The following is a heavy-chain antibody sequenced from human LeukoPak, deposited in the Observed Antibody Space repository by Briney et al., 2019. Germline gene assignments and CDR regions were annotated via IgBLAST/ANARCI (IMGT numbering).Heavy chain of an antibody. Sequence: ASVKVSCKASGYTFTSYGISWVRQAPGQGLEWMGWISAYNGNTNYAQKLQGRVTMTTDTSTSTAYMELRSLRSDDTAVYYCARDGNRSGWYDLYYYGMDVWGQGTTVTVSS. D-gene: IGHD6-19*01. V-gene: IGHV1-18*01. CDR2: ISAYNGNT. CDR3: ARDGNRSGWYDLYYYGMDV. J-gene: IGHJ6*02. CDR1: GYTFTSYG.